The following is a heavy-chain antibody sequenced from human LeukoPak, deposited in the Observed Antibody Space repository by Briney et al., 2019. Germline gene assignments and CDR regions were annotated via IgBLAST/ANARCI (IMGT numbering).Heavy chain of an antibody. D-gene: IGHD6-25*01. CDR1: GLSFDDYA. Sequence: SLRLSCEASGLSFDDYAMHWVRQAPGKGLEWVSGISYNRDATGYADSVKGRFTVSRDNAKNSLYLQMNSLRSEDTALYYCAKGAAAGIRGYFDYWGQGILVTVSS. CDR2: ISYNRDAT. CDR3: AKGAAAGIRGYFDY. J-gene: IGHJ4*02. V-gene: IGHV3-9*01.